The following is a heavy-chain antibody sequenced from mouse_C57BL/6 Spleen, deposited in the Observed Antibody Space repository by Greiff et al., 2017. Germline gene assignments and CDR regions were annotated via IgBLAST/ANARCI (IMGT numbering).Heavy chain of an antibody. CDR1: GYTFTSYW. Sequence: QVQRQQSGAELVRPGSSVKLSCKASGYTFTSYWMHWVKQRPIQGLEWIGNIDPSDSETHYNQKFKDKATLTVDKSSSTAYMQLSSLTSEDSAVYYCAGFITTVVEAMDYWGQGTSVTVSS. V-gene: IGHV1-52*01. D-gene: IGHD1-1*01. J-gene: IGHJ4*01. CDR3: AGFITTVVEAMDY. CDR2: IDPSDSET.